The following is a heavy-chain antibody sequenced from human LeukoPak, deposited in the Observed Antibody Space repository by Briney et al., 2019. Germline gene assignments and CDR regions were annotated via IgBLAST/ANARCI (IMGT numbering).Heavy chain of an antibody. J-gene: IGHJ6*02. Sequence: SETLSLTCSVSGGSISNYYWSWIRQPPGKGLEWIGYIYYSGSTNYNPSLKSRVTISEDTSKNQFSLKLSSVTAADTAVYYCARYSSSSYYYGMDAWGQGTTVTVSS. CDR2: IYYSGST. CDR1: GGSISNYY. D-gene: IGHD6-13*01. CDR3: ARYSSSSYYYGMDA. V-gene: IGHV4-59*08.